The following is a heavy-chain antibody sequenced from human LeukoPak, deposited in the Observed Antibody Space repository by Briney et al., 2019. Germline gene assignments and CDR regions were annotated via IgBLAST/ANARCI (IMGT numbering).Heavy chain of an antibody. D-gene: IGHD1-26*01. CDR1: GYTFTGYY. Sequence: GASVKVSCKASGYTFTGYYMHWVRQAPGQGLEWMGCINPNSGDTNYAQKFQGRVTMTRDTSIGTAYMELSRLRSDDTAVYYCARVYKGGVLVGATTRGIGYWGQGTLVTVSS. J-gene: IGHJ4*02. CDR3: ARVYKGGVLVGATTRGIGY. V-gene: IGHV1-2*02. CDR2: INPNSGDT.